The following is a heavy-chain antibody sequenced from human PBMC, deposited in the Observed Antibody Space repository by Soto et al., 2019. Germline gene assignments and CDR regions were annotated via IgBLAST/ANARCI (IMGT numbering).Heavy chain of an antibody. D-gene: IGHD6-6*01. CDR2: INHSGST. J-gene: IGHJ4*02. V-gene: IGHV4-34*01. Sequence: PSETLSLTCAVYGGSFSGYYWSWIRQPPGKGLEWIGEINHSGSTNYNPSLKSRVTISVDTSKNQFSLKLNSVTAADTAVHYCARGLSRRYSSSAGPPFDYWGQGTLVTVSS. CDR1: GGSFSGYY. CDR3: ARGLSRRYSSSAGPPFDY.